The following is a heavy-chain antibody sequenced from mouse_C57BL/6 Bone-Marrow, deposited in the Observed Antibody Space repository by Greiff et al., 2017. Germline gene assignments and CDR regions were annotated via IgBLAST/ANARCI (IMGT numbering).Heavy chain of an antibody. CDR3: GKRGGGNYGGFAY. V-gene: IGHV2-5*01. CDR2: IWSGVST. CDR1: GFSLTSYG. J-gene: IGHJ3*01. Sequence: VQLVESGPGLVQPSQSLSITCTVSGFSLTSYGVHWVRQSPGKGLEWLGVIWSGVSTDYNAAFMSRLSITKDNSKSQIFFIMHRLHADDTAIYYFGKRGGGNYGGFAYWGQGTLVTVSA. D-gene: IGHD2-1*01.